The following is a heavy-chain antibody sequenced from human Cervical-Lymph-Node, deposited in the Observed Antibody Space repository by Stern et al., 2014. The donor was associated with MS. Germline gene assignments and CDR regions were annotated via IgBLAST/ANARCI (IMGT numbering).Heavy chain of an antibody. V-gene: IGHV3-9*01. CDR2: ISWNSVKT. J-gene: IGHJ2*01. D-gene: IGHD4-11*01. Sequence: QLVESGGGLVQPGRSLTLSCTASGFSFDEDVMHWVRQAPGKGLEWVSGISWNSVKTGYADSVKGRFTISRDNAKNSLYLQMNSLRPEDTALYYCTKDVTMTTYWYFDVWGRGTLVTVSS. CDR3: TKDVTMTTYWYFDV. CDR1: GFSFDEDV.